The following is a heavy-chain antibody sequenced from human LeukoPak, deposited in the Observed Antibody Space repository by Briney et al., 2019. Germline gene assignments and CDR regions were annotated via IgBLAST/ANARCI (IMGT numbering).Heavy chain of an antibody. J-gene: IGHJ4*02. V-gene: IGHV4-59*01. CDR2: IDYSGST. CDR1: GGSISSFF. CDR3: AGDLELERNRWNYFES. D-gene: IGHD1-1*01. Sequence: KTSETLSLTCTVSGGSISSFFWSWIRQPPGKGLEWLGCIDYSGSTQHNPSLKSRVTISVDTSKQQFSLKLSSVTAADTAVYYCAGDLELERNRWNYFESWGQGTLVTVSS.